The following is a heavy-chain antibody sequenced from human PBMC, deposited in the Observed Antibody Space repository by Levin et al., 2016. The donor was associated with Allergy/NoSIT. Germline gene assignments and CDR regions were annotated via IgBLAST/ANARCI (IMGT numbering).Heavy chain of an antibody. CDR2: ISYDGSNK. D-gene: IGHD5-24*01. V-gene: IGHV3-30*04. CDR3: ARDPGPPRWLQSFLDY. Sequence: WIRQPPGKGLEWVAVISYDGSNKYYADSVKGRFTISRDNSKNTLYLQMNSLRAEDTAVYYCARDPGPPRWLQSFLDYWGQGTLVTVSS. J-gene: IGHJ4*02.